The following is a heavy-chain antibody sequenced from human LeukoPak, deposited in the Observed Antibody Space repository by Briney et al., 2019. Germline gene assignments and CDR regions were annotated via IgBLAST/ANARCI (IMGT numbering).Heavy chain of an antibody. Sequence: PSQTLSLTCTVSGGSISSNLYYWTWIRQPAGKGLEWIGRIYTHGGTNYHPSLKSRVTISIDTAKNQFSLKLSSVTAAETAVYFCARGVNNWNIDVFDIWGQGTMVTVSS. V-gene: IGHV4-61*02. CDR2: IYTHGGT. J-gene: IGHJ3*02. CDR3: ARGVNNWNIDVFDI. D-gene: IGHD1-1*01. CDR1: GGSISSNLYY.